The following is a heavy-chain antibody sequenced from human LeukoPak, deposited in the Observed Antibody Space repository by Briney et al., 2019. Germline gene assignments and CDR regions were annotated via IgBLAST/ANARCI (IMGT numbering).Heavy chain of an antibody. J-gene: IGHJ4*02. CDR2: ISPIGSRT. V-gene: IGHV3-23*01. Sequence: PGGSLRLSCAASGFTFSTYAMNWVRQAPGKGLEWVSAISPIGSRTYYAGSVKGRFTISRDNSKNTLYLQMNSLRAGDTAIYYCAKASTVLKPIDSWGQGTLVTVSS. D-gene: IGHD1-14*01. CDR3: AKASTVLKPIDS. CDR1: GFTFSTYA.